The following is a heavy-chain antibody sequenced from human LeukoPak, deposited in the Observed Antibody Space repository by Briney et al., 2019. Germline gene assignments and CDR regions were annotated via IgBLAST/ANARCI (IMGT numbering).Heavy chain of an antibody. CDR1: GYTFTGYY. V-gene: IGHV1-2*02. Sequence: ASVKVSCKASGYTFTGYYLHWVRQAPGQGLEWMGWIHPNSGGTNYAQKFQGRVTMTRDTSISTAYMELSSLRSDDTAVYFCARLASVPGWGQGTLVTVS. CDR2: IHPNSGGT. J-gene: IGHJ1*01. CDR3: ARLASVPG. D-gene: IGHD6-19*01.